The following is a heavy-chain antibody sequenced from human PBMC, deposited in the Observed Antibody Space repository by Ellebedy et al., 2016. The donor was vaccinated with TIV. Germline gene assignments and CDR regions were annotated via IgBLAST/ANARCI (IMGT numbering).Heavy chain of an antibody. J-gene: IGHJ6*02. Sequence: PGGSLRLSCAASGFTFSDYDMHWVRQATGEGLEWVSAIGAAGDPDYPGSVKGRFTISRENAQNSLYLQMNNLRAGDTAVYYCARAPRGFFSIDVWGQGTTVTVSS. CDR2: IGAAGDP. CDR3: ARAPRGFFSIDV. V-gene: IGHV3-13*05. CDR1: GFTFSDYD.